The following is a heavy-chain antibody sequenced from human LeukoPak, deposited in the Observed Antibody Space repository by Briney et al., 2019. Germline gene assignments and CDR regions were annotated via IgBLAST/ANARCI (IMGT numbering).Heavy chain of an antibody. CDR1: GYTFTSYY. CDR3: SRDFGWWELLSWFDP. V-gene: IGHV1-46*03. CDR2: INPSGGST. Sequence: GASVKVSCKASGYTFTSYYMHWVRQAPGQGLEWMGIINPSGGSTSYAQKFQGRVTMTRDTSTSTVYMELSSLRYEDRAVYYFSRDFGWWELLSWFDPWGQGTLVTVSS. J-gene: IGHJ5*02. D-gene: IGHD1-26*01.